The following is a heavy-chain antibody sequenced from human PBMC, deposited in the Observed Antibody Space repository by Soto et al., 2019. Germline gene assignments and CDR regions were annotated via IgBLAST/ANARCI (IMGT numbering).Heavy chain of an antibody. CDR3: ARAPPFYGSGSYLYYYYYYGMDV. CDR1: GYTFTSYD. Sequence: ASVKVSCKASGYTFTSYDINWVRQATGQGLEWMGWMNPNSGNTGYAQKFQGRVTMTRHTSISTAYMELSSLRSEDTAVYYCARAPPFYGSGSYLYYYYYYGMDVWGQGTTVTVSS. D-gene: IGHD3-10*01. V-gene: IGHV1-8*01. CDR2: MNPNSGNT. J-gene: IGHJ6*02.